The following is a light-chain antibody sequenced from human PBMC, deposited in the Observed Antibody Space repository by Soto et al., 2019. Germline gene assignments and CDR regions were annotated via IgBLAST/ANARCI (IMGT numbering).Light chain of an antibody. CDR1: QSVTSNY. CDR3: HQYGYGRDS. Sequence: EIVLTQSPGTLSLSPGEGATLSSRASQSVTSNYLAWYQHKPGQAPRPLIYSASSRTAGIPDRFSGSGTGTDCTLTISRLEPEDFALYYCHQYGYGRDSFGQGTKLEIK. V-gene: IGKV3-20*01. J-gene: IGKJ2*03. CDR2: SAS.